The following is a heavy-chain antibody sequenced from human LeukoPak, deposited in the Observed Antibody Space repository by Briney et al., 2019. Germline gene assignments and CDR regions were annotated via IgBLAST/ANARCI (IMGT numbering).Heavy chain of an antibody. V-gene: IGHV4-34*01. CDR2: INHSGST. Sequence: SETLSLTCADYGGSFSGYYWSWIRQPPGKGLEWIGEINHSGSTNYNPSLKSRVTISVDTSKNQFSLKLSSVTAADTAVYYCARVLLQSGSYYDYVWGSYPYYFDYWGQGTLVTVSS. J-gene: IGHJ4*02. D-gene: IGHD3-16*01. CDR3: ARVLLQSGSYYDYVWGSYPYYFDY. CDR1: GGSFSGYY.